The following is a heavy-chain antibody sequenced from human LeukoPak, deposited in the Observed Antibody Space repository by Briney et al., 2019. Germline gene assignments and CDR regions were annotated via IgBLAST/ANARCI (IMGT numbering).Heavy chain of an antibody. D-gene: IGHD5-18*01. Sequence: SVKVSCKASGGTFSSYAISWVRQAPGQGLEWMGGIIPIFGTANYAQKFQGRVTITADESTSTAYMELSSLRSEDTAVYYCARIQLWIDAFDIWGQGTMVTVSS. CDR2: IIPIFGTA. CDR3: ARIQLWIDAFDI. J-gene: IGHJ3*02. V-gene: IGHV1-69*13. CDR1: GGTFSSYA.